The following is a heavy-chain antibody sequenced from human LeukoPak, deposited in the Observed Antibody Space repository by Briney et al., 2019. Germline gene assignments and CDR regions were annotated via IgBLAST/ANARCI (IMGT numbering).Heavy chain of an antibody. V-gene: IGHV4-4*09. CDR3: ARTRTSGSYYDGNYNWFDP. CDR2: IYTSGST. D-gene: IGHD1-26*01. Sequence: SETLSLTCTVSGGSISSYYWSWIRQPPGKGLEWIGYIYTSGSTNYNPSLKSRVTISVDTSKNQFSLKLSSVTAADTAVYYCARTRTSGSYYDGNYNWFDPWGQGTLVTVSS. CDR1: GGSISSYY. J-gene: IGHJ5*02.